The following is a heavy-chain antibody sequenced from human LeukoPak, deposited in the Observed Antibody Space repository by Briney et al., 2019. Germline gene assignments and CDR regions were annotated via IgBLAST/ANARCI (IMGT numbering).Heavy chain of an antibody. CDR2: IYHSGST. J-gene: IGHJ5*02. CDR3: ARLGGRGYCSSSSCRGNWFDP. V-gene: IGHV4-4*02. D-gene: IGHD2-15*01. Sequence: SETLSLICAVSGGSISSSNWWSWVRQPPGKGLEWIGEIYHSGSTNSNPSLKSRVTISVDKSKNRFSLKLSSVTAADTAVYYCARLGGRGYCSSSSCRGNWFDPWGQGTLVSVSS. CDR1: GGSISSSNW.